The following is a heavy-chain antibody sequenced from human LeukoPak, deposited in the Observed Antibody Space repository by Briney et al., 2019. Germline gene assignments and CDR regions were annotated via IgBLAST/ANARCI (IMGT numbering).Heavy chain of an antibody. D-gene: IGHD1-26*01. V-gene: IGHV4-61*02. CDR1: GCSFSSGSYY. J-gene: IGHJ3*02. Sequence: PSQTLTLTCTASGCSFSSGSYYWSWIRQPAGKGLEWIGRIYTSGSTNYYPSLKSRVTISVDTSKNQFSLKLSSVTAADTAVYYCASRSYAAFDIWGQGTMVTVSS. CDR2: IYTSGST. CDR3: ASRSYAAFDI.